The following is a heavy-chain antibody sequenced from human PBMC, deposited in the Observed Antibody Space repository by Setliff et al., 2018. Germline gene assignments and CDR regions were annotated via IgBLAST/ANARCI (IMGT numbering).Heavy chain of an antibody. D-gene: IGHD2-2*01. CDR3: ARRYCSSSSCYEFAH. V-gene: IGHV4-59*11. CDR2: IYYSGST. J-gene: IGHJ1*01. Sequence: SETLSLTCSVSGGSIDSHYWSWIRQPPGKGLEWIGSIYYSGSTNYNPSLKSRVTISEDTSKNQFSLKLTSVTAADTAVYFCARRYCSSSSCYEFAHWGQGTLVTVSS. CDR1: GGSIDSHY.